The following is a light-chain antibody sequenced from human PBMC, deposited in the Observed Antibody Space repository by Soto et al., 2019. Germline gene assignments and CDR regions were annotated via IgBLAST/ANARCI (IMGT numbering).Light chain of an antibody. J-gene: IGKJ1*01. V-gene: IGKV1-5*03. Sequence: DIQMTQSPSTLSGSVGDRVTITCRASQTISSWLAWHQQKPGKAPKLLIYKASTLKSGVPSRFSGSGSGTEFTLTISSLQPDDFATYYCQPYNSYSEALGQGTKVDIK. CDR3: QPYNSYSEA. CDR1: QTISSW. CDR2: KAS.